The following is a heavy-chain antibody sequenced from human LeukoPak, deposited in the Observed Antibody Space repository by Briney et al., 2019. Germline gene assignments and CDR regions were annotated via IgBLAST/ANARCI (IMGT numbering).Heavy chain of an antibody. Sequence: GGSLRLSCKASGFIFGDYYMNWIRQAPGKGLEWVSVISGSDSSTYYADSVKGRFTISRDNSKNTLYLQMNSLRADDTAVYYCATRKWGFDYWGQGTLVTVSS. V-gene: IGHV3-23*01. CDR2: ISGSDSST. J-gene: IGHJ4*02. CDR1: GFIFGDYY. D-gene: IGHD1-14*01. CDR3: ATRKWGFDY.